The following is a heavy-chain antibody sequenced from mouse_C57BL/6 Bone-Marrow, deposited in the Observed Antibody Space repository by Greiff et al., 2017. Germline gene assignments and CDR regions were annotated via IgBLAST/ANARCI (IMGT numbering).Heavy chain of an antibody. D-gene: IGHD1-1*01. J-gene: IGHJ3*01. CDR1: GYSFTSYY. CDR3: ARSLLRNFFAY. Sequence: QVQLQQSGPELVKPGASVKISCKASGYSFTSYYIHWVKQRPGQGLEWIGWIYPGSGNTKYNEKFKGKATLTADTSSSTAYMQLSSLTSEDSAVYYCARSLLRNFFAYWGQGTLVTVSA. CDR2: IYPGSGNT. V-gene: IGHV1-66*01.